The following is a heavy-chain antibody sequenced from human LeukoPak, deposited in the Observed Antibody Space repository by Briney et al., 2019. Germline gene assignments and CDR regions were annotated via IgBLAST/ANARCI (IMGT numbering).Heavy chain of an antibody. J-gene: IGHJ4*02. CDR1: GGSLSGYY. D-gene: IGHD1-26*01. V-gene: IGHV4-39*01. Sequence: SETLSLTYAVYGGSLSGYYWSWIRQPPGKGLEWIGSIYFSGSTYYNVSLKSRVTISVDTSNNQFSLRLSSVTAADTAVYYCARHDGAGSYLYNYWGQGTLVTVSS. CDR2: IYFSGST. CDR3: ARHDGAGSYLYNY.